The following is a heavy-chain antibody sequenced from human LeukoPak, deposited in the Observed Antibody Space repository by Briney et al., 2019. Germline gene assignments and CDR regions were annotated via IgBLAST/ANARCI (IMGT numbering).Heavy chain of an antibody. CDR3: ARDLAQVGATIAYYFDY. CDR1: GYTFTGYY. D-gene: IGHD1-26*01. V-gene: IGHV1-2*02. CDR2: INPNSGGT. Sequence: ASVKVSCKASGYTFTGYYMHWVRQAPGQGLEWMGWINPNSGGTNYAQKFQVRVTMTRDTSISTAYMELSRLRSDDTAVYYCARDLAQVGATIAYYFDYWGQGTLVTVSS. J-gene: IGHJ4*02.